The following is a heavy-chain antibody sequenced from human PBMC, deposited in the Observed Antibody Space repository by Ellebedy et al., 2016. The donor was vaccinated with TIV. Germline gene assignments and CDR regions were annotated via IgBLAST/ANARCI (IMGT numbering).Heavy chain of an antibody. Sequence: MPSETLSLTCTVSGGSISSSSYYWGWIRLPPGKGLEWIGNIYYSGSTYYNPSLQSRVTISVDTSKNQFSLRLNSVTAADTAVYYCARRAVVTMFDYWGQGTLVTVTS. V-gene: IGHV4-39*07. CDR1: GGSISSSSYY. D-gene: IGHD2-21*02. J-gene: IGHJ4*02. CDR2: IYYSGST. CDR3: ARRAVVTMFDY.